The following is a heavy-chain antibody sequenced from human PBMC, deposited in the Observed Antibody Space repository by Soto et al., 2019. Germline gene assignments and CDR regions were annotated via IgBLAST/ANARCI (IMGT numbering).Heavy chain of an antibody. J-gene: IGHJ5*02. D-gene: IGHD2-15*01. CDR1: GFTFSSHA. CDR2: ITATAFGT. V-gene: IGHV3-23*01. CDR3: ARSSGMGSGSSCYNHWFEP. Sequence: GGSLRLSCAASGFTFSSHAMTWFRQAPGEGLEWVSSITATAFGTYYADSVKGRFTISRDNSRNTVFLQMHGLRAEDTAVYYCARSSGMGSGSSCYNHWFEPWCQGTRVTVAS.